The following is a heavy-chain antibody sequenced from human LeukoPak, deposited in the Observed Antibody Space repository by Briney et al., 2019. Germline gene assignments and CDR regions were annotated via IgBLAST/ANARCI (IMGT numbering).Heavy chain of an antibody. Sequence: GGSLRLSCAASGFTFSSSAMSWVRQAPGKGLEWVSNVSGSGRGENTYYADSVKGRFTISRDNSKNTLILQMNSLRTEDTAVYYCAKAHFGVGATHYFDYWGQGTLVTVSS. CDR2: VSGSGRGENT. V-gene: IGHV3-23*01. J-gene: IGHJ4*02. D-gene: IGHD1-26*01. CDR1: GFTFSSSA. CDR3: AKAHFGVGATHYFDY.